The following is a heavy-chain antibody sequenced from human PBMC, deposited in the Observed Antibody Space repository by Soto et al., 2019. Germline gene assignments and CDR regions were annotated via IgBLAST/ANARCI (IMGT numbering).Heavy chain of an antibody. CDR3: ARGLVEYSSSPDY. D-gene: IGHD6-6*01. Sequence: KPSETLSLTCTVSGGSISSYYWSWIRQPPGKGLEWIGYIYYSGSTNYNPSLKSRVTISVDTSKNQFSLKLSSVTAADTAVYYCARGLVEYSSSPDYWGQGTLVTVSS. CDR1: GGSISSYY. CDR2: IYYSGST. V-gene: IGHV4-59*01. J-gene: IGHJ4*02.